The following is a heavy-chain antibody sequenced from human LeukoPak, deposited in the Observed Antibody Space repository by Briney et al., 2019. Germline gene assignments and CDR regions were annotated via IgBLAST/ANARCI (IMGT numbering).Heavy chain of an antibody. CDR3: AKEYAHVEPNWFDP. Sequence: GGSLRLSCAASAFTFSSYAMSWVRQAPGKGLERVSGISSSGCSTHYADSVKGRFTISRDNSKNTLYLQINSLRAGDTAIFYCAKEYAHVEPNWFDPWGQGTLVTVSS. CDR1: AFTFSSYA. J-gene: IGHJ5*02. CDR2: ISSSGCST. V-gene: IGHV3-23*01. D-gene: IGHD2-2*01.